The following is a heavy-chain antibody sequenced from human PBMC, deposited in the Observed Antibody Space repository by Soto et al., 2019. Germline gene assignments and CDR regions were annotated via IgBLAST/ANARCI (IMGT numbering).Heavy chain of an antibody. Sequence: GGSLRLSCAASGFTFRSYAMSWVRQVPGKGLEGVSAISGSGGSTYYADSVKGRFTISRDNSKNTLYLQMNSLRAEDTAVYYCAKDVIAAAGTEYYYYGMDVWGQGTTVTVSS. CDR1: GFTFRSYA. D-gene: IGHD6-13*01. V-gene: IGHV3-23*01. J-gene: IGHJ6*02. CDR3: AKDVIAAAGTEYYYYGMDV. CDR2: ISGSGGST.